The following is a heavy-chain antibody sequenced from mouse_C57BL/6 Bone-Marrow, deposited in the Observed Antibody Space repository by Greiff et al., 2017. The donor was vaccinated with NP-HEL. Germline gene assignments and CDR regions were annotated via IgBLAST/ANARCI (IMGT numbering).Heavy chain of an antibody. CDR3: TRGPNWDEGWYFDV. Sequence: EVQLVESGEGLVKPGGSLKLSCAASGFTFSSYAMSWVRQTPEKRLEWVAYISSGGDYIYYADTVKGRFTISRDNARNTLYLQMSSLKSEDTAMYYCTRGPNWDEGWYFDVWGTGTTVTVSS. D-gene: IGHD4-1*01. CDR2: ISSGGDYI. CDR1: GFTFSSYA. V-gene: IGHV5-9-1*02. J-gene: IGHJ1*03.